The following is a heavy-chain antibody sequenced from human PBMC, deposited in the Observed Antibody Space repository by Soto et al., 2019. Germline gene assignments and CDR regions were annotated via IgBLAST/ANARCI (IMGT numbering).Heavy chain of an antibody. V-gene: IGHV4-39*01. D-gene: IGHD6-6*01. CDR2: IYYSGST. Sequence: QVQLQESGPGLVKPSETLSLTCTVSGGSISSSSYYWGWIRQPPGKGLEWIGSIYYSGSTYYNPSLKSRVTISVDTSKNQFSLNLSSVTAADTAAYYCARRRWPSSSLDYWGQGTLVTVSS. CDR3: ARRRWPSSSLDY. J-gene: IGHJ4*02. CDR1: GGSISSSSYY.